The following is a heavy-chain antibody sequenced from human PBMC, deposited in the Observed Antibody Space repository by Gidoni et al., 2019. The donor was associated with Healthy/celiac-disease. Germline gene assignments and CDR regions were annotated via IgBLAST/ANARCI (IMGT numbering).Heavy chain of an antibody. CDR3: ARDSIVSGHYGMDV. D-gene: IGHD3-16*02. J-gene: IGHJ6*02. Sequence: QVQLQESGPGLVKPSQTLSLTCTVSGGSISSGGYYWSWIRPHPGKGLEWIGYIYYSGSTYYNPSLKSRVTISVDTSKNQFSLKLSSVTAADTAVYYCARDSIVSGHYGMDVWGQGTTVTVSS. CDR2: IYYSGST. V-gene: IGHV4-31*03. CDR1: GGSISSGGYY.